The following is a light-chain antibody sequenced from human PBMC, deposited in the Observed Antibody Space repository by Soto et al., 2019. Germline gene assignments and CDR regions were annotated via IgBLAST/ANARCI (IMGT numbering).Light chain of an antibody. CDR1: KLGAQY. CDR2: HDI. CDR3: QAWDKYTVI. J-gene: IGLJ2*01. Sequence: SYELTQPPSVSVSPGQTANITCSADKLGAQYVSWYQQKSGLSPVLVIYHDIKRPSGIPERFSGSNSGTTATLTISGAQALDEADYYCQAWDKYTVIFGGGTQLTVL. V-gene: IGLV3-1*01.